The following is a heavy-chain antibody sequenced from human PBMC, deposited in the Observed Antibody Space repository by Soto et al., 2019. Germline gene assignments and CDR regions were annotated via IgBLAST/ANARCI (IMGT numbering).Heavy chain of an antibody. Sequence: GASVKVSCKASGGTFSSYAISWVRQAPGQGLEWMGGIIPIFGTANYAQKFQGRVTMTTDTSTSTAYMELRSLRSDDTAVYYCAREGSSSSVYYYGMDVWGQGTTVTVSS. CDR2: IIPIFGTA. V-gene: IGHV1-69*05. J-gene: IGHJ6*02. D-gene: IGHD6-6*01. CDR3: AREGSSSSVYYYGMDV. CDR1: GGTFSSYA.